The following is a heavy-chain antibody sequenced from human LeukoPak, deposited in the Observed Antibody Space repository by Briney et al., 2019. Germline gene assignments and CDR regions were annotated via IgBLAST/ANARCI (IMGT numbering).Heavy chain of an antibody. V-gene: IGHV4-34*01. Sequence: SETLSLTCAVYGGSFSGYYWSWIRQPPGKGLEWIGEINHSGSTNYNPSLKSRVTISVDTSKNQFSLKLSSVTAADTAVYYCARVRPRMYYYDSSGYSDYWGRGTLVTVSS. CDR2: INHSGST. CDR1: GGSFSGYY. J-gene: IGHJ4*02. D-gene: IGHD3-22*01. CDR3: ARVRPRMYYYDSSGYSDY.